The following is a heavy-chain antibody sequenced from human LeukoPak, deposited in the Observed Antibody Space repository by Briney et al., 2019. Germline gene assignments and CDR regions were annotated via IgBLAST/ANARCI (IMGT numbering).Heavy chain of an antibody. CDR1: GFTFSSYS. CDR3: ARGGNFPYYYYGMDV. CDR2: IYSGGST. D-gene: IGHD4-23*01. Sequence: PGRSLRLSCAASGFTFSSYSMNWVRQAPGKGLEWVSVIYSGGSTYYADSVKGRFTISRDNSKNTLYLQMNSLRAEDTAVYYCARGGNFPYYYYGMDVWGQGTTVTVSS. V-gene: IGHV3-53*01. J-gene: IGHJ6*02.